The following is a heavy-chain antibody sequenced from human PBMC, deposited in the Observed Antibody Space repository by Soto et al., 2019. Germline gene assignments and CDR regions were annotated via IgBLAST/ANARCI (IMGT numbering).Heavy chain of an antibody. Sequence: ASVKVSCKASGYIFINYYIHWVRQAPGQGLEWMGIINPNVGRANYAQKFRGRVTITRDESTSTVYMELNSLRAEDTAVYYCARDYPAGDFWSGGDAFDIWGQGTMVTVSS. D-gene: IGHD3-3*01. CDR2: INPNVGRA. CDR3: ARDYPAGDFWSGGDAFDI. V-gene: IGHV1-46*01. J-gene: IGHJ3*02. CDR1: GYIFINYY.